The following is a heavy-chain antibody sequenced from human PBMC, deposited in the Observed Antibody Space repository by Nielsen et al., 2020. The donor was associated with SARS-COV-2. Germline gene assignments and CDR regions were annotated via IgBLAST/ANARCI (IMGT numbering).Heavy chain of an antibody. V-gene: IGHV3-9*01. CDR2: ISWNSGSI. D-gene: IGHD6-13*01. Sequence: SLKISCAASGFTFDDYAMHWVRQAPGKGLEWVSGISWNSGSIGYADSVKGRFTISRDNAKNSLYLQMNSLRAEDTALYYCASISRSSSWGTYYYYGMDVWGQGTTVTVSS. CDR3: ASISRSSSWGTYYYYGMDV. CDR1: GFTFDDYA. J-gene: IGHJ6*02.